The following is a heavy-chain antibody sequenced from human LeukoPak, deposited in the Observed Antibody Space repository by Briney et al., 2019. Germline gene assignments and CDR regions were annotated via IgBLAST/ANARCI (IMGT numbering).Heavy chain of an antibody. Sequence: GGSLRLSCAASGFTFSSCWMSWVRQAPGKRLEWVANIKQDGSEKYYMDSLKGRFTISRDNAKNSLYLQMNSLKTEDTAVYYCTTDRGEYYYDSSGYPTRGYFDYWGQGTLVTVSS. J-gene: IGHJ4*02. D-gene: IGHD3-22*01. CDR1: GFTFSSCW. CDR3: TTDRGEYYYDSSGYPTRGYFDY. CDR2: IKQDGSEK. V-gene: IGHV3-7*03.